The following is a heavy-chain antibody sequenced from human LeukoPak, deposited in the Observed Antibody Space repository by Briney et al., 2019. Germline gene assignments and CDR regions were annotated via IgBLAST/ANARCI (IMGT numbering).Heavy chain of an antibody. CDR3: ARVSYDFWSGYYRPVEYFQR. J-gene: IGHJ1*01. Sequence: SETLSLTCAVYGGSFSGYYWSWIRQPPGKGLEWIGEINHSGSTNYNPSLKSRVTISVDTSKNQFSLKLSSVTAADTAAYYCARVSYDFWSGYYRPVEYFQRWGRGTLVTVSS. D-gene: IGHD3-3*01. CDR2: INHSGST. V-gene: IGHV4-34*01. CDR1: GGSFSGYY.